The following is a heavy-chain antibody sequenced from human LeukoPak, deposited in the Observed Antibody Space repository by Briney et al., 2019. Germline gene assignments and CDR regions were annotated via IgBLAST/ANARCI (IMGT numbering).Heavy chain of an antibody. J-gene: IGHJ4*02. CDR2: IYWNDDK. CDR3: AHRPPYYDILTGSFDY. V-gene: IGHV2-5*01. Sequence: SGPTLVKPTQTLTLTCTFSGFSLSTSGVGVGWIRQPPGKALEWLALIYWNDDKRYSPSLKSSLTITKDTSKNQVVLTMTNMDPVDTATYYCAHRPPYYDILTGSFDYWGQGTLVTVSS. D-gene: IGHD3-9*01. CDR1: GFSLSTSGVG.